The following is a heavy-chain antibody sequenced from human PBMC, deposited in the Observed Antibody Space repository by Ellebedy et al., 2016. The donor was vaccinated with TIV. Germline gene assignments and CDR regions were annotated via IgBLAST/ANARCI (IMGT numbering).Heavy chain of an antibody. Sequence: AASVKVSCKASGYTFTVYHMHWVRQAPGQGLEWMGWINPKSGGTDYAEKFQGTVTMTRDTSINTVYMELTSLRSDDTAVYYCATDCGGDCYYFDSWGQGTLVTVSS. CDR3: ATDCGGDCYYFDS. J-gene: IGHJ4*02. CDR1: GYTFTVYH. D-gene: IGHD2-21*02. CDR2: INPKSGGT. V-gene: IGHV1-2*02.